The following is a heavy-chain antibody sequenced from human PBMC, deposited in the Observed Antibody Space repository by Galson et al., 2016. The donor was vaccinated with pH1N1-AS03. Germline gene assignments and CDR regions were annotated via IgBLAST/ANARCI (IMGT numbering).Heavy chain of an antibody. J-gene: IGHJ3*01. V-gene: IGHV1-69*05. Sequence: SCKASGGTFDNHPINWVRQAPGQGLEWMGGFTPIFGTTNYAPKYQGRVTFTTDDSTTTVYMELSNLRSEDTAVYYCARNSDSLGAFDVWGQGTLLSVSS. CDR2: FTPIFGTT. D-gene: IGHD1-7*01. CDR1: GGTFDNHP. CDR3: ARNSDSLGAFDV.